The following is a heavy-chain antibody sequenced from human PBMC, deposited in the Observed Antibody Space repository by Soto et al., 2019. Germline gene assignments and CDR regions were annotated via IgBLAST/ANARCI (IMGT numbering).Heavy chain of an antibody. CDR1: GFSFSSYW. D-gene: IGHD6-13*01. V-gene: IGHV3-7*01. J-gene: IGHJ4*02. CDR2: IKQDGSDK. CDR3: ARDGQLVINYFDY. Sequence: GWSLRLSCAAAGFSFSSYWMSWVRQAPGKGLEWMANIKQDGSDKYYVDTVKGRFTISRENAKNSLYLQMNSLRAEDTAVYYCARDGQLVINYFDYWGQGTLFTVSS.